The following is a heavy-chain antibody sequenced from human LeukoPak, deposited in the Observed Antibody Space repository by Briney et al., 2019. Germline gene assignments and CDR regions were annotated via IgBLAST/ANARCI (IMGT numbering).Heavy chain of an antibody. D-gene: IGHD6-6*01. J-gene: IGHJ4*02. Sequence: PGASVNVSCKASGYTFTGYYMHWVRQAPGQGLEWMGWINPNSGGTNCRVTMTRDTSISTAYMELSRLGSDDTAVYYCARVGYSSSDYWGQGTLVTVSS. V-gene: IGHV1-2*02. CDR2: INPNSGGT. CDR3: ARVGYSSSDY. CDR1: GYTFTGYY.